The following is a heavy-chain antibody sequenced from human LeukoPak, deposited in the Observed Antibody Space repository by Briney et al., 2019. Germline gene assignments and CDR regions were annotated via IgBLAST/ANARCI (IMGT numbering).Heavy chain of an antibody. Sequence: PGRSLRLSCAASGFTFSSYGMHWVRQAPGKGLEWVASISYDGSNKYYADSVKGRFTISRDNSKNTLYLQMNSLRAEDTAVYYCAKDRYSFGTYYFDNWGQGTLVTVSS. D-gene: IGHD5-18*01. CDR1: GFTFSSYG. J-gene: IGHJ4*02. V-gene: IGHV3-30*18. CDR3: AKDRYSFGTYYFDN. CDR2: ISYDGSNK.